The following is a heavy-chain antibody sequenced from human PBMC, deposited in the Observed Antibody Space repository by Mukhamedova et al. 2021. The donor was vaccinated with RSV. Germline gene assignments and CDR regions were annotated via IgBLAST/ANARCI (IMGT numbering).Heavy chain of an antibody. Sequence: SWIRQPPGKGLEWIGEINHSGSTNYNPSLKSRVTISVDTSKNQFSLKLSSVTAADTAVYYCARGGGTARYYDILTGSRPLDYWGQ. D-gene: IGHD3-9*01. CDR2: INHSGST. CDR3: ARGGGTARYYDILTGSRPLDY. J-gene: IGHJ4*02. V-gene: IGHV4-34*01.